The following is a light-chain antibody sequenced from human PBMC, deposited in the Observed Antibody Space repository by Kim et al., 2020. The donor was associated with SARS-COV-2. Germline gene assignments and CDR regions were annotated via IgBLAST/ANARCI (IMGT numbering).Light chain of an antibody. J-gene: IGLJ2*01. V-gene: IGLV1-44*01. CDR2: SNT. Sequence: GQRVTITCSGNSSNIGRNTVNWYQQFPGTAPNLLIHSNTQRPSGVPDRFSGSKSGSSASLAISGLQSEDEADYYCATWDDSLNGPVFGGGTQLTVL. CDR3: ATWDDSLNGPV. CDR1: SSNIGRNT.